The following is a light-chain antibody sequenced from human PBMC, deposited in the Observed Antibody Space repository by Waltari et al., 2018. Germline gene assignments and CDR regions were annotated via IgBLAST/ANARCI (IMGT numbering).Light chain of an antibody. V-gene: IGKV1-39*01. CDR1: QGMNRE. J-gene: IGKJ4*01. Sequence: DIQMTQSPSSLSAPVGDRVTVTCRASQGMNRELSWYQKNPGKAPTLLIYTASSLQTGVSSRCSGSGSGTDCTLTISRLQPEDVATYYCQQDSATPLTFGGGTKVEIK. CDR3: QQDSATPLT. CDR2: TAS.